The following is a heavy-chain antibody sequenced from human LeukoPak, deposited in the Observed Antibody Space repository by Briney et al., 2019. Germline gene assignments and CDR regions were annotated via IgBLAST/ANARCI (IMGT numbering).Heavy chain of an antibody. CDR2: ISYDGSNK. D-gene: IGHD3-22*01. CDR1: GFTFSSYA. Sequence: PGGSLRLSCAASGFTFSSYAMHWVRQAPGKGLEWVAVISYDGSNKYYADSVKGRFTISRDNSKNTLYLQMNSLRAEDTAVYYCARARITMIVEAFDIWGQGTMVTVSS. V-gene: IGHV3-30-3*01. J-gene: IGHJ3*02. CDR3: ARARITMIVEAFDI.